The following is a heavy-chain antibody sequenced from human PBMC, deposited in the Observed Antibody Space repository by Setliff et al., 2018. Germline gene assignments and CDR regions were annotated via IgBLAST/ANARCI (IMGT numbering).Heavy chain of an antibody. J-gene: IGHJ4*02. V-gene: IGHV4-39*07. Sequence: PSETLSLTCTVSGGSITSYSYYWAWIRQPPGKGLEWTGSIYYDGRTFSHPSLRSRVTVSVDTSKNQFSLKVNSVTAADTGVYYCARLNFWSGFWYFTLWGQGTPVTVSS. CDR3: ARLNFWSGFWYFTL. D-gene: IGHD3-3*01. CDR2: IYYDGRT. CDR1: GGSITSYSYY.